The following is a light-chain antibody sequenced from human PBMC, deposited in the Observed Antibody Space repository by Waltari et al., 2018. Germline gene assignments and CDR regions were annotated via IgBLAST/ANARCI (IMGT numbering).Light chain of an antibody. CDR1: QSVSRA. J-gene: IGKJ1*01. Sequence: EIVLTHSPGTLSLSLGDRATLSCRASQSVSRALTWYPQKPGQAPRLLSYGAYTRATGIPDRFSGSGSGTDFSLTISRLEPDDFAVYYCQHYLRLPVTFGQGTTVEI. V-gene: IGKV3-20*01. CDR3: QHYLRLPVT. CDR2: GAY.